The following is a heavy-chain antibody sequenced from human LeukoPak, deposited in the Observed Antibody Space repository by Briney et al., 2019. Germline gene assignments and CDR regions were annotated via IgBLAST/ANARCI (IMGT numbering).Heavy chain of an antibody. CDR3: ARVMYSSGWYSYGAFDI. D-gene: IGHD6-19*01. CDR2: INHSGST. Sequence: SETLSLTCAVYGGSFSGYYWSWIRQPPGKGLEWIGEINHSGSTNYNPSLKSRVTISVDTSKNQFSLKLSSVTAADTAVYYCARVMYSSGWYSYGAFDIWGQGAMVTVSS. V-gene: IGHV4-34*01. CDR1: GGSFSGYY. J-gene: IGHJ3*02.